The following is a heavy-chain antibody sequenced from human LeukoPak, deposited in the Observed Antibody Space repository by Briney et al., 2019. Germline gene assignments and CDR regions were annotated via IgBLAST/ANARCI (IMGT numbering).Heavy chain of an antibody. Sequence: ASVKVSCKASGYTFTAYTISWVRQAPGQGLEWMGWISGYHGNTNYAQKVQGRVTMTTDTSTSTAYMELRSLRSDDTAVYYCARSPARGYDILTGYNDYWGQGTLVTVSS. D-gene: IGHD3-9*01. CDR1: GYTFTAYT. J-gene: IGHJ4*02. V-gene: IGHV1-18*01. CDR2: ISGYHGNT. CDR3: ARSPARGYDILTGYNDY.